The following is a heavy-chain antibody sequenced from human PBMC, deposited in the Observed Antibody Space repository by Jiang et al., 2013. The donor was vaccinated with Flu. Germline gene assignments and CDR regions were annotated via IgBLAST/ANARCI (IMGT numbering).Heavy chain of an antibody. CDR2: IYPGDSDT. CDR1: GYSFTSYW. D-gene: IGHD3-10*01. J-gene: IGHJ6*02. Sequence: VQLVESGAEVKKPGESLKTSCKGSGYSFTSYWIGWVRQMPGKGLEWMGIIYPGDSDTRYSPSFQGQVTISADKSISTAYLQWSSLKASDTAMYYCARRDYYGSGSYYYYYGMDVWGQGTTVTVSS. V-gene: IGHV5-51*01. CDR3: ARRDYYGSGSYYYYYGMDV.